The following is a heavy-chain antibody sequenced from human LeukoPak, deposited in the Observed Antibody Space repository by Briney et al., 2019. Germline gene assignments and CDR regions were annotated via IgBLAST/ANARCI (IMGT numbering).Heavy chain of an antibody. Sequence: GESLRLSCAASGFTFSRYSMNWVRQAPGKGLEWVSSTSSKSTYIYYADSVKGRFTISRDNAKNSLYLQMNSLRAEDTAVYYCARDITIRMVPFDYWGQGTLVTVSS. J-gene: IGHJ4*02. V-gene: IGHV3-21*01. CDR1: GFTFSRYS. D-gene: IGHD1-20*01. CDR3: ARDITIRMVPFDY. CDR2: TSSKSTYI.